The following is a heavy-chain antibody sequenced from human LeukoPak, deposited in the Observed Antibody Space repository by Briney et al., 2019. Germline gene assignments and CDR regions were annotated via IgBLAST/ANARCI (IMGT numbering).Heavy chain of an antibody. CDR2: IYWDEDK. CDR3: AHWNLAATGPRWFVP. V-gene: IGHV2-5*02. D-gene: IGHD6-13*01. J-gene: IGHJ5*02. CDR1: GFSLSTSGVG. Sequence: SGPTLVNPTQTLTLTCTFSGFSLSTSGVGVGWIRQPPGKALEWLALIYWDEDKRYSPSLKSRLTIIKDTSKNQVVLTMTNLDPVDTATYYCAHWNLAATGPRWFVPWGQGILVTVSS.